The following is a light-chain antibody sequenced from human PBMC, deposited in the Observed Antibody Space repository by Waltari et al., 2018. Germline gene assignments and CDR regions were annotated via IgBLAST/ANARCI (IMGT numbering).Light chain of an antibody. V-gene: IGLV2-8*01. J-gene: IGLJ2*01. CDR2: EVS. CDR3: SSYAGRNSFNVL. CDR1: TSDVGSYKY. Sequence: QSALTQPPSASGSPGQSVTIPCTGTTSDVGSYKYVSWYQQHPGKAPKLLIYEVSERPSGVPARFSGSKSGNTASLTVSGLQADDEADYYCSSYAGRNSFNVLFGGGTKLTVL.